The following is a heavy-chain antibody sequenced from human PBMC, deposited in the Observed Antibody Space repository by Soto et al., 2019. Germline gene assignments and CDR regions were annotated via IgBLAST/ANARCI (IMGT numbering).Heavy chain of an antibody. J-gene: IGHJ4*02. V-gene: IGHV3-20*04. D-gene: IGHD6-19*01. CDR2: INWNGGST. Sequence: EVQLVESGEGVVRPGGSLRLSCAASGFTFDDYGMSWVRQAPGKGLEWVSGINWNGGSTGYADSVKGRFTISRDNAKTSLYLQMNSLRAEDTAWYYCARLYSSGWYGPGRYWGQGTLVTVSS. CDR3: ARLYSSGWYGPGRY. CDR1: GFTFDDYG.